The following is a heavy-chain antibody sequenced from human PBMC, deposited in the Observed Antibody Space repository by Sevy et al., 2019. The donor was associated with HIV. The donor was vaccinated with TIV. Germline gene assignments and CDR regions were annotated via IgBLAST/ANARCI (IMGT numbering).Heavy chain of an antibody. V-gene: IGHV3-30-3*02. Sequence: GGSLRLSCVTSGFTFRNHAMHWVRQAPGKGLEWVAVISSDGAIKYYADSVKGRFTFSRDNSKSTLYLQMNSLRPEGTAMYYCAKSYSGSYYIPYDAFDMWGQGTMVTVSS. CDR3: AKSYSGSYYIPYDAFDM. CDR1: GFTFRNHA. D-gene: IGHD1-26*01. CDR2: ISSDGAIK. J-gene: IGHJ3*02.